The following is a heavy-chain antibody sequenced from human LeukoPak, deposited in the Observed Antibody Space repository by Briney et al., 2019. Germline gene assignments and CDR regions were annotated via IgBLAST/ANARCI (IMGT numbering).Heavy chain of an antibody. V-gene: IGHV4-38-2*02. CDR2: IYHSGST. CDR3: ARRYSSSWFFDY. D-gene: IGHD6-13*01. J-gene: IGHJ4*02. CDR1: GYSIRSGYY. Sequence: SETLSLTCTVSGYSIRSGYYWGWIRQPPGKGLEWIGSIYHSGSTYYNPSLKSRVTISVDTSKNQFSLKLSSVTAADTAVYYCARRYSSSWFFDYWGQGTLVTVSS.